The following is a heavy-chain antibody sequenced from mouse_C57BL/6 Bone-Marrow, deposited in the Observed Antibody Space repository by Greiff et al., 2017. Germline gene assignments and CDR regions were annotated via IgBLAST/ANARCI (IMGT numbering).Heavy chain of an antibody. Sequence: DVKLQESGGGLVKPGGSLKLSCAASGFTFSSYAMSWVRQTPEKRLEWVATISDGGSYTYYPDNVKGRFTISRDNAKNNLYLQMSHLKSEDTAMYYCARAGSSEAWFAYWGQGTLVTVSA. CDR1: GFTFSSYA. V-gene: IGHV5-4*03. D-gene: IGHD1-1*01. J-gene: IGHJ3*01. CDR3: ARAGSSEAWFAY. CDR2: ISDGGSYT.